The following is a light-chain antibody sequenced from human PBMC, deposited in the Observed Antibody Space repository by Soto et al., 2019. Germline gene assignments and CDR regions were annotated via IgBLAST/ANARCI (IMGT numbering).Light chain of an antibody. V-gene: IGKV3-20*01. CDR1: QSVSSN. CDR2: GAS. Sequence: EIVMTQSPATLSVSPGERATLSCRASQSVSSNLAWYQQKPGQAPKLLVYGASSRATGIQERFSGSGSGTDFTLTISRLEPEDFAVYYCKQYGSSLTTFGQGTRLEIK. J-gene: IGKJ5*01. CDR3: KQYGSSLTT.